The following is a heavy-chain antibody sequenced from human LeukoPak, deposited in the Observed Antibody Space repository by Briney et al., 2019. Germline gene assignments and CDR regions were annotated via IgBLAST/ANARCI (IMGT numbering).Heavy chain of an antibody. CDR2: FYTSGST. CDR1: GGSISSNY. J-gene: IGHJ4*02. Sequence: PSETLSLTCTVSGGSISSNYWSWIRPPAGKGLEWIGRFYTSGSTNYNPSLKSRVTMSVDTSKNQFSLKLTSVTAADTAVYYCARVWLLPYYFDYWGQGTLVTVSS. D-gene: IGHD2-15*01. CDR3: ARVWLLPYYFDY. V-gene: IGHV4-4*07.